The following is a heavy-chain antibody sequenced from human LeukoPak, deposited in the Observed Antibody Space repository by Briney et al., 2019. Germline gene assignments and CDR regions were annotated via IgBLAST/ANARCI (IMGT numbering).Heavy chain of an antibody. V-gene: IGHV1-8*01. CDR3: ARANYYGSGKKDLDY. D-gene: IGHD3-10*01. J-gene: IGHJ4*02. Sequence: ASVKLSCKASGYTFTTYDINWVRQATGQGLEWMGWMNPNSGNTGYAQKFQGRVTMTRNASMSTAYMELNSLRSEDTAVYYCARANYYGSGKKDLDYWGQGTLVTVSS. CDR2: MNPNSGNT. CDR1: GYTFTTYD.